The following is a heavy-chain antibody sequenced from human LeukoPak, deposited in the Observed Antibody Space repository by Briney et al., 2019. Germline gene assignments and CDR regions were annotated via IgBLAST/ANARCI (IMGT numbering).Heavy chain of an antibody. D-gene: IGHD3-22*01. CDR3: ARGARHVFTMIRVSASDI. Sequence: ASVKVSCKASGYTFTNYGISWVRQAPGQGLEWMGWISAYNGNTNYAQKLQGRVTMTTDTSTSTAYMELRSLRSDDTAVYYCARGARHVFTMIRVSASDIWGQGTMVTVSS. CDR2: ISAYNGNT. J-gene: IGHJ3*02. CDR1: GYTFTNYG. V-gene: IGHV1-18*01.